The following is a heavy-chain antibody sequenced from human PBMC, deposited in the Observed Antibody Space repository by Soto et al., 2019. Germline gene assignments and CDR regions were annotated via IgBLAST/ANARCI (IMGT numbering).Heavy chain of an antibody. CDR2: INPSGGST. J-gene: IGHJ6*02. V-gene: IGHV1-46*01. CDR3: ARTKKKILGAYQDGMDV. Sequence: ASVKVSCKASGYTFTSYYMHWVRQAPGQGLEWMGIINPSGGSTSYAQKFQGRVTMTRDTSTSTVYMELSSLRSEDTAVYYCARTKKKILGAYQDGMDVWGQGTKVTVSS. CDR1: GYTFTSYY. D-gene: IGHD2-2*01.